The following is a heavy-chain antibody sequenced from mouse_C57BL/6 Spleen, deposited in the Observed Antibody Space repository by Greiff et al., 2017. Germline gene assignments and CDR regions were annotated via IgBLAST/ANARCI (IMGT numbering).Heavy chain of an antibody. V-gene: IGHV1-82*01. CDR2: IYPGDGDT. CDR1: GYAFSSSW. J-gene: IGHJ2*01. D-gene: IGHD2-4*01. Sequence: QVQLQQSGPELVKPGASVKISCKASGYAFSSSWMNWVKQRPGKGLEWIGRIYPGDGDTNYNGKFKGKATLTADKSSSTAYMQLSSLTSEDAAVXFCARGNDYPDYWGQGTTLTVSS. CDR3: ARGNDYPDY.